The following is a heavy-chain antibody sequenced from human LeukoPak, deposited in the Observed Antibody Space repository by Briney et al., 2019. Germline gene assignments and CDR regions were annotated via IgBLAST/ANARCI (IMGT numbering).Heavy chain of an antibody. CDR2: IHYSGST. D-gene: IGHD4-17*01. CDR3: ASGTTVTTFDY. Sequence: SETLSLTCAVSGGSSRSGDYFWSWIRQPPGKGLEWIGHIHYSGSTNYNASLKSRVTISVDTSKNQVSLKLSSLTAADTAVYYCASGTTVTTFDYWGQGTLVTVSS. J-gene: IGHJ4*02. CDR1: GGSSRSGDYF. V-gene: IGHV4-30-4*01.